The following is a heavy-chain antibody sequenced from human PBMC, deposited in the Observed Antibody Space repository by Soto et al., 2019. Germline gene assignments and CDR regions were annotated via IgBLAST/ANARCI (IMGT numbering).Heavy chain of an antibody. D-gene: IGHD5-12*01. CDR3: ARGYSGYDQRYGLDV. CDR1: GYTSTSYD. V-gene: IGHV1-8*01. J-gene: IGHJ6*02. CDR2: MNPNSGNI. Sequence: QVQLVQSGAEVKKPGASVKVSCKAYGYTSTSYDINWVRQATGQGLEWMGWMNPNSGNIGYAQKFQGRVTMTRKTPIRTAYMELSSLRSEDTAVYYCARGYSGYDQRYGLDVWGQGTTVTVSS.